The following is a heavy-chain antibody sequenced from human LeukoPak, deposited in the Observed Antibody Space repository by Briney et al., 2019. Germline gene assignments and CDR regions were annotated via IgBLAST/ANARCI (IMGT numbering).Heavy chain of an antibody. Sequence: GASVKVSCKASGFTFTSSAVQWVRQARGQRLEWIGWIVVGSGNTNYAQKFQERVTITRDMSTSTAYMELSSLRSEDTAVYYCAADPIFGVHYYYYYYMDVWGKGTTVTVSS. D-gene: IGHD3-3*01. CDR2: IVVGSGNT. CDR1: GFTFTSSA. V-gene: IGHV1-58*01. CDR3: AADPIFGVHYYYYYYMDV. J-gene: IGHJ6*03.